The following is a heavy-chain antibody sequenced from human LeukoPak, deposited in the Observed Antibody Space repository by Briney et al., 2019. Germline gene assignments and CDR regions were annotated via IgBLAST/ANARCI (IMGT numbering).Heavy chain of an antibody. D-gene: IGHD5-24*01. Sequence: ASVTVSCKASGGTFSSYAISWVRQAPGQGLEWMGGIIPIFGTANYAQKFQGRVTITADKSTSTAYMELSSLRSEDTAVYYCERTGDGSDYFDYWGQGTLVTVSS. CDR2: IIPIFGTA. CDR1: GGTFSSYA. J-gene: IGHJ4*02. CDR3: ERTGDGSDYFDY. V-gene: IGHV1-69*06.